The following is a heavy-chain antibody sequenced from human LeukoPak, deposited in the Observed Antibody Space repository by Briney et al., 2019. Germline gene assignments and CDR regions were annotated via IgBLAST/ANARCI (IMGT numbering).Heavy chain of an antibody. D-gene: IGHD6-6*01. Sequence: GSLRLSCAASGFTFNSYNMDWVRQAPGKGLEWVSYISSSSSTIYYADSVKGRFTISRDSAKTSLFLQMNSLRDEDTAVYYCARAYSSSSGRDAFDSWGLGTLVTVSS. J-gene: IGHJ3*02. CDR3: ARAYSSSSGRDAFDS. V-gene: IGHV3-48*02. CDR1: GFTFNSYN. CDR2: ISSSSSTI.